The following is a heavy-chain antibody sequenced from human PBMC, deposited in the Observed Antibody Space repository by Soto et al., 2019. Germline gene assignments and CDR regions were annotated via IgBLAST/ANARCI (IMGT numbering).Heavy chain of an antibody. J-gene: IGHJ3*02. Sequence: LSLTCTVSGGSISSYYWSWIRQPPGKGLEWIGYIYYSGSTNYNPSLKSRVTISVDTSKNQFSLKLSSVTAADTAVYYCARDQYYYDSSGYYYDAFDIWGQGTMVTVSS. CDR3: ARDQYYYDSSGYYYDAFDI. D-gene: IGHD3-22*01. CDR2: IYYSGST. CDR1: GGSISSYY. V-gene: IGHV4-59*01.